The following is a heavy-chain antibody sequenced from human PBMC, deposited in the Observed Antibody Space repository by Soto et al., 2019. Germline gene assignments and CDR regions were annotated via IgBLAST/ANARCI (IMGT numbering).Heavy chain of an antibody. CDR3: ARINWSTRGSSSDT. J-gene: IGHJ5*02. Sequence: EAQLVESGGGLMHTGASLRLSCAASGFNVAGKYMSWVRQAPGRGLEWVSVIYSGGQIFYSDSVKGRFTISIDNSKNTVTLEMNALRAEDTATYYCARINWSTRGSSSDTWGQGTLVTVSS. CDR1: GFNVAGKY. CDR2: IYSGGQI. V-gene: IGHV3-53*02. D-gene: IGHD1-20*01.